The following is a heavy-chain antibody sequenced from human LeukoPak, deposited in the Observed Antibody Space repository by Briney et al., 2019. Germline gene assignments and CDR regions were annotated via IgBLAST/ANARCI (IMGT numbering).Heavy chain of an antibody. CDR3: VRGSSGTVVRGVAWAWFDP. CDR1: GFTFSNYW. CDR2: IKQDGSVK. Sequence: GGSLRLSCVASGFTFSNYWMTWVRQAPGKGLEWVANIKQDGSVKYFVDSVRGRFTISRDNAKDSLYLQMNSLRAEDTAVYYCVRGSSGTVVRGVAWAWFDPWGQGALVTVSS. D-gene: IGHD3-10*01. V-gene: IGHV3-7*05. J-gene: IGHJ5*02.